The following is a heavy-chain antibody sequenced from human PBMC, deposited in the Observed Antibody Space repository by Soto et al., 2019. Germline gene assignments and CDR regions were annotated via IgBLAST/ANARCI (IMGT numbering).Heavy chain of an antibody. CDR2: IYPDDSDT. D-gene: IGHD2-15*01. V-gene: IGHV5-51*01. J-gene: IGHJ6*02. CDR1: GYSFTTYW. Sequence: GESLKISCKGSGYSFTTYWIAWVRQMPGKGLEWMGIIYPDDSDTRYSPSFQGQVTFSADKSITTVYLQWSSLKASDTAMYYCARHGFCSGGRCYPSYYYGMDVWGQGTTVTVSS. CDR3: ARHGFCSGGRCYPSYYYGMDV.